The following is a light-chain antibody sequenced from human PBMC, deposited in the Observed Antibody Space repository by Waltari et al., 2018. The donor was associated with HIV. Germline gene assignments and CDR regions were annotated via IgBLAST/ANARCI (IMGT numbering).Light chain of an antibody. CDR2: HAS. CDR3: QQTYTLPLT. J-gene: IGKJ3*01. CDR1: QTIFNF. Sequence: DILLTQSPSSLSASIGDRVTITCRPSQTIFNFLNWYQQKPGKAPQVLIYHASGLLGGVPSRFSGRASGTDYTLTISNVQPEDFATYYCQQTYTLPLTFGPGTKVDIK. V-gene: IGKV1-39*01.